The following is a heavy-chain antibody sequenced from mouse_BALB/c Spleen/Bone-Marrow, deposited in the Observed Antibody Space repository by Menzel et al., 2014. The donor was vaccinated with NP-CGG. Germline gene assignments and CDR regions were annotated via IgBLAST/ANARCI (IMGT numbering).Heavy chain of an antibody. D-gene: IGHD4-1*01. CDR2: IWGDGST. J-gene: IGHJ4*01. V-gene: IGHV2-6-7*01. CDR3: ARELGHYAMDY. Sequence: VKLMESGPGLVAPSQSLSITCTVSGFSLTGYGVNWVRQPPGKGLEWLGMIWGDGSTDYNSAVKSRLSISKDNSKSQVFLKMNSLQTDDTARYYCARELGHYAMDYWGQGTSVTVSS. CDR1: GFSLTGYG.